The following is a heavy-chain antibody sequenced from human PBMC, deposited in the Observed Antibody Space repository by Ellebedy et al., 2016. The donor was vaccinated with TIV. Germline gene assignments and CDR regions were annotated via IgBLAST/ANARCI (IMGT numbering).Heavy chain of an antibody. CDR3: GRGHIAAPGTDY. V-gene: IGHV3-74*01. CDR2: ISTDASFT. J-gene: IGHJ4*02. D-gene: IGHD6-13*01. CDR1: GFTLSSYW. Sequence: PGGSLRLSCAASGFTLSSYWMHWVRQRPGKGLVWVSHISTDASFTPYADSVKGRFTVSRDNAKNTLYLQMDSLSAEDTALYYCGRGHIAAPGTDYWGQGTLVTVSS.